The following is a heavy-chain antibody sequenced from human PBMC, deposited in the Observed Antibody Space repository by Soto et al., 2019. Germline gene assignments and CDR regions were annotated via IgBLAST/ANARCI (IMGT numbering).Heavy chain of an antibody. D-gene: IGHD2-15*01. CDR1: GGSFRREA. CDR2: ILPFFGTA. J-gene: IGHJ3*01. CDR3: ARGDEFGGKSDAFDV. Sequence: QVQLVQSGAEVKKPGSSVKVSCKASGGSFRREAINWVRQAPGQGPEWMGGILPFFGTADYEQKFKGRVTLTAVVSTTTVYRELSRLRFVDTAVYYCARGDEFGGKSDAFDVWVQGTMVIVSS. V-gene: IGHV1-69*12.